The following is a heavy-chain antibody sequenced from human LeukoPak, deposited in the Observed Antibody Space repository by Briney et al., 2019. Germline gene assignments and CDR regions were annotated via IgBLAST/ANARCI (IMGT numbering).Heavy chain of an antibody. CDR3: ARRAFAGNYVHFDY. D-gene: IGHD3-10*01. J-gene: IGHJ4*02. Sequence: SETLSLTCTVSGGSISSSGYYWGWIRQPPGKGLEWIGSIYYSGSTYYNPSLKSRVTISVDTSKNQFSLKLSSVTAADTAVYFCARRAFAGNYVHFDYWGQGTLVTVSS. V-gene: IGHV4-39*01. CDR2: IYYSGST. CDR1: GGSISSSGYY.